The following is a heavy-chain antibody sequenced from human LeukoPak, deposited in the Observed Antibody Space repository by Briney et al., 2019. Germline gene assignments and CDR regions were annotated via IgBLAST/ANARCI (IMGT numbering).Heavy chain of an antibody. D-gene: IGHD3-10*01. CDR1: GFTFSTYW. V-gene: IGHV3-74*01. CDR3: AKDRVVRGTFPDLEGVFDY. Sequence: PGGSLRLSCAASGFTFSTYWMHWVRQVPGKGLVWVSRINSDGTTADYADAVKGRLTISRDNSKNTLYLQMNSLRAEDTAVYYCAKDRVVRGTFPDLEGVFDYWGQGTLVTVSS. CDR2: INSDGTTA. J-gene: IGHJ4*02.